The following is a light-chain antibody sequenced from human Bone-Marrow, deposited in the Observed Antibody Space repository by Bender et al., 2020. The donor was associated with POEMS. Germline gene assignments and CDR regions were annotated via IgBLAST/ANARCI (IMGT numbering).Light chain of an antibody. CDR1: ALPKQY. CDR3: QSADSRGTYL. V-gene: IGLV3-25*03. J-gene: IGLJ2*01. CDR2: KDT. Sequence: SYELTQPPSVSVSPGQTARITCSGDALPKQYVYWYQQKPGQAPVLVIYKDTERPSGIPERFSGSSSGTTVTLTISGVQAEDEADYYCQSADSRGTYLFGGGTKLTVL.